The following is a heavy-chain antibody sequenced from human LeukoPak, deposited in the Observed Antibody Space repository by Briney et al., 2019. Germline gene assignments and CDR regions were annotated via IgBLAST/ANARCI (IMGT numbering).Heavy chain of an antibody. CDR3: ARVSPGSGSYASFDY. D-gene: IGHD3-10*01. V-gene: IGHV4-4*07. CDR1: GDSISSYY. J-gene: IGHJ4*02. CDR2: IYSSGST. Sequence: SETLSLTCTVSGDSISSYYWSWIRQPAGKGLEWIGRIYSSGSTNYNPSLKSRVTMSIDTSKNQFSLKLSSVTTADTAVNYCARVSPGSGSYASFDYWGQGTLVTVSS.